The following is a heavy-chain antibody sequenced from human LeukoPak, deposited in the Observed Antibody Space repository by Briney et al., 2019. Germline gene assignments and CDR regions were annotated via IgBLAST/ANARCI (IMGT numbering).Heavy chain of an antibody. V-gene: IGHV4-34*01. Sequence: SETLSLTCAVYGGSFSGYYWSWIRQTPGKGLEWIGEINHSGSTNYNPSLKSRVTISVDTSKNQFSLKLSSVTAADTAVYYCARGRGLIFTHYGSGRYVWFDPWGQGTLVTVSS. CDR3: ARGRGLIFTHYGSGRYVWFDP. CDR2: INHSGST. CDR1: GGSFSGYY. D-gene: IGHD3-10*01. J-gene: IGHJ5*02.